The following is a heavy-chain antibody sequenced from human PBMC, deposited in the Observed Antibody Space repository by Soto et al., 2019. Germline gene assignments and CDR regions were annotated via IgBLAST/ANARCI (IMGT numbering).Heavy chain of an antibody. V-gene: IGHV4-59*01. CDR2: IHYSGST. CDR3: ARGNRGGYKEYSSSSREYYFDY. CDR1: GGSISSYY. Sequence: PSETLSLTCTVSGGSISSYYWSWIRQPPGKGLEWIGYIHYSGSTNYNPSLKSRVTISVDTSKNQFSLKLSSVTAADTAVYYCARGNRGGYKEYSSSSREYYFDYWGQGTLVTVSS. J-gene: IGHJ4*02. D-gene: IGHD6-6*01.